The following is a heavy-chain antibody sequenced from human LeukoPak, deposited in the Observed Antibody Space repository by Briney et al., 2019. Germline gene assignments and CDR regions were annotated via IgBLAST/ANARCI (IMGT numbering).Heavy chain of an antibody. CDR2: ISYHGSNK. CDR3: ARSPERLGQGYLDS. V-gene: IGHV3-30*04. CDR1: GFTFSSYS. Sequence: GGSLRLSCAASGFTFSSYSMHWVRQAPGKGLQWLTLISYHGSNKVYTDSVKGRFIISRDNSKNTLFLQMNSLGTEDTAIYFCARSPERLGQGYLDSWGQGTLVTVSS. D-gene: IGHD3/OR15-3a*01. J-gene: IGHJ4*02.